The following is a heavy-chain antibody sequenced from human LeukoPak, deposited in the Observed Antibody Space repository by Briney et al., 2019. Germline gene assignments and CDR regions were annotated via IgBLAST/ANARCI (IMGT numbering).Heavy chain of an antibody. CDR3: ARGHVVAQVVVDY. J-gene: IGHJ4*02. CDR2: IFYSGST. Sequence: SQTLSLTCTVSGGSISSDDYYWSWTRQPPGKGLEWIAYIFYSGSTNYNTSRKGRVTISVDTSKNQFSLKVSSVTAAETAVYYCARGHVVAQVVVDYWGQGTLVTVSS. V-gene: IGHV4-30-4*01. D-gene: IGHD5-12*01. CDR1: GGSISSDDYY.